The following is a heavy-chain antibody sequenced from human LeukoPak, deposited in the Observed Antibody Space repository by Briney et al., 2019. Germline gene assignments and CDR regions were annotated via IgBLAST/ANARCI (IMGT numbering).Heavy chain of an antibody. CDR2: IYYSGST. V-gene: IGHV4-39*01. CDR3: ARQGDGYNPYDI. D-gene: IGHD5-24*01. Sequence: SQTLSLTCTVSGGSISSSSYYWGWIRQPPGKGLEWVGSIYYSGSTYYNPSLKSRVTISVDTSKNQFSLKLSSVTAADTAVYYCARQGDGYNPYDIWGQGTMVTVSS. J-gene: IGHJ3*02. CDR1: GGSISSSSYY.